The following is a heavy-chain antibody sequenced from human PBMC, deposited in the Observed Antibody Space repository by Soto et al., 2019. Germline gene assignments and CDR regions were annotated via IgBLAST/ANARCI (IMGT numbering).Heavy chain of an antibody. CDR2: ISFDGSSA. J-gene: IGHJ6*02. Sequence: QAQLVESGGGVVQPGMSPRLSCAASGLTFDIFAMHWVRQAPGKGLEWVAVISFDGSSAHYADSVEGRFTISRDNSKSTVYLQMDSARPEDTAVYYCATGYATTWFQYGLDVWGQGTSVIVFS. CDR3: ATGYATTWFQYGLDV. CDR1: GLTFDIFA. D-gene: IGHD3-9*01. V-gene: IGHV3-30-3*01.